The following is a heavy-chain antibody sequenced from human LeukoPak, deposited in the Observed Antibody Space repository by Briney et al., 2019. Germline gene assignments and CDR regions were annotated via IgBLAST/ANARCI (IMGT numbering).Heavy chain of an antibody. J-gene: IGHJ5*02. Sequence: ASVKVSCKASGYTFTSYGISWVRQAPGQGLEWMGWISAYNGNTNYAQKLQGRVTMTTDTSTSTAYMELRSLRSDDTAVYCCARDLRYCSGGSCYLGDPWGQGTLVTVSS. CDR2: ISAYNGNT. V-gene: IGHV1-18*01. CDR1: GYTFTSYG. CDR3: ARDLRYCSGGSCYLGDP. D-gene: IGHD2-15*01.